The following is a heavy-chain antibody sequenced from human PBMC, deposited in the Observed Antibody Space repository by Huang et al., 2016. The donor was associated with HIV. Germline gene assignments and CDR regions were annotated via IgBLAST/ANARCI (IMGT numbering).Heavy chain of an antibody. CDR1: GFTFDNFA. CDR3: AKEARAITSALNWFDS. Sequence: EVHLLELGGGSVQPGGSLRLSCAASGFTFDNFAMNWVRQAPGKGPEWVSGSGGSGVSTHYADSVKGRFTISRDTSKNTVFLQMNSLRAEDTAVYYCAKEARAITSALNWFDSWGPGILVTVSS. J-gene: IGHJ5*01. D-gene: IGHD6-6*01. V-gene: IGHV3-23*01. CDR2: SGGSGVST.